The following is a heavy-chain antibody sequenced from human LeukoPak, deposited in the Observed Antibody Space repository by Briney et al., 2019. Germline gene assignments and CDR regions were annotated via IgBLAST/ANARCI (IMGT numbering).Heavy chain of an antibody. V-gene: IGHV4-34*01. CDR1: GGSFSGYY. CDR2: INHSGST. J-gene: IGHJ4*02. CDR3: ARGLKTYFDY. Sequence: SETLSLTCAVYGGSFSGYYWSWIRQPPGKGLEWIGEINHSGSTNYNPSLKSRATISVDTSKNQFSLKLSSVTAADTAVYYCARGLKTYFDYWGQGTLVTVSS.